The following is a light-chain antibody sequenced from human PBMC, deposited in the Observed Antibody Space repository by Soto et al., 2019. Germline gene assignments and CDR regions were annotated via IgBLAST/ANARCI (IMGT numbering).Light chain of an antibody. CDR1: SSDVGGYNY. CDR3: SSHTSSSNLV. J-gene: IGLJ1*01. Sequence: QSVLTQPASVSGSPGQSITISCTGTSSDVGGYNYVSWYQQHPGKAPKLMIYEVSNRPSGVSNRFSGSKSGNTASLTISGLQAEDEADYYCSSHTSSSNLVLGNGTKVTVL. V-gene: IGLV2-14*01. CDR2: EVS.